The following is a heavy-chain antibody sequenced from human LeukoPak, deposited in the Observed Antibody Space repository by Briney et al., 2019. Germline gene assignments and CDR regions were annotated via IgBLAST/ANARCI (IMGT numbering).Heavy chain of an antibody. CDR1: GYTFSAYY. CDR3: ARGLGVRGGENDY. J-gene: IGHJ4*02. V-gene: IGHV1-2*02. CDR2: INPNSGGT. D-gene: IGHD3-10*01. Sequence: ASVKVSCKASGYTFSAYYIHWVRQAPGQGLEWMGWINPNSGGTKYAQKFQGRVTLTRDTSVTTAYMELSSLRSEDTAVYYCARGLGVRGGENDYWGQGTLVTVSS.